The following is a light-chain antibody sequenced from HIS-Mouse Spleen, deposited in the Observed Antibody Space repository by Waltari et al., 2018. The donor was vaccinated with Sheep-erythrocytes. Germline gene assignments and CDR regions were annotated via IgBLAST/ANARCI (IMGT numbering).Light chain of an antibody. V-gene: IGLV3-1*01. CDR3: CSYAGSYNHV. J-gene: IGLJ1*01. Sequence: SYELTPPPSVSVSPGPTASIPCPGDKLGDKYACWYQQKPGQSPMLVIYQDSKRPSGVPERFSGSKAGNTASLTISGLQAEDEADYYCCSYAGSYNHVFATGTKVTVL. CDR2: QDS. CDR1: KLGDKY.